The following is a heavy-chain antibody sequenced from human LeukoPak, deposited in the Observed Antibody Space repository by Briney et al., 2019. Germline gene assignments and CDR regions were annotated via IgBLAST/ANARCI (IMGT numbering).Heavy chain of an antibody. CDR2: IYYSGST. CDR1: GGSIISSSYY. V-gene: IGHV4-39*01. CDR3: ARRPVAGTWFDP. D-gene: IGHD6-19*01. J-gene: IGHJ5*02. Sequence: PSETLSLTCTVSGGSIISSSYYWGWIRQPPGKGLEWIGSIYYSGSTYYNPSLKSRVTISVDTSKNQFSLKLSSVTAADTAVYYCARRPVAGTWFDPWGQGTLVTVSS.